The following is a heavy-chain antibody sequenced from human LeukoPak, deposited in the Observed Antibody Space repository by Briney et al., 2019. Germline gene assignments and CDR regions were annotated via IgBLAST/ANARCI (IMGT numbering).Heavy chain of an antibody. CDR3: TRSGYSYGSD. D-gene: IGHD5-18*01. J-gene: IGHJ4*02. V-gene: IGHV3-7*03. CDR1: GFSLSRYW. CDR2: IKEDGSES. Sequence: PGGSLRLSCAASGFSLSRYWMNWVRQAPGKGLEWVANIKEDGSESNYVDSVKGRFTISRDNAKNSLYLQMNSLRAEDTAVYYCTRSGYSYGSDWGQGTLVTVSS.